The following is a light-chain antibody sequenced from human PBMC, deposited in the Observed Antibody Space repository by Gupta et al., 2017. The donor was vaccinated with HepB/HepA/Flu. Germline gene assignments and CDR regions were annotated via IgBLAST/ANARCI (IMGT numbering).Light chain of an antibody. V-gene: IGKV2-28*01. Sequence: EIVLAQSPLSLPVTPGEPASIYCRSSPSLLHSNGYNYLDWYKQKPGQAPQLLIYVGSNRDAGVPDRFSGSGYGKDVTLKISRGEEEDVGVYYCRQHLQNPQVTFGQGTQVEIK. CDR2: VGS. CDR3: RQHLQNPQVT. J-gene: IGKJ5*01. CDR1: PSLLHSNGYNY.